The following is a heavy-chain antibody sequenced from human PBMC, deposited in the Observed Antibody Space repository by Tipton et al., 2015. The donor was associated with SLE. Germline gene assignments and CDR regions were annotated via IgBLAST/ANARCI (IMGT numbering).Heavy chain of an antibody. CDR3: ARNAGSYSSSMGYYHYYFMDV. D-gene: IGHD6-6*01. J-gene: IGHJ6*03. CDR1: GSFLTDHFY. CDR2: IYYNGNT. Sequence: TLSLTCTVYGSFLTDHFYWSWIRQPPGRGLEWIGWIYYNGNTNYDPSLKSRVTISLDTSNTQFSLKLTSVTAADTAMYYCARNAGSYSSSMGYYHYYFMDVWGKGTTVTVSS. V-gene: IGHV4-61*01.